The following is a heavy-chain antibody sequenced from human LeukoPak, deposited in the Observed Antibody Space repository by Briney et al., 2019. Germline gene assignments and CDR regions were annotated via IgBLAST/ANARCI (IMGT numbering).Heavy chain of an antibody. J-gene: IGHJ6*03. CDR2: IYYSGST. D-gene: IGHD6-19*01. V-gene: IGHV4-61*01. Sequence: RASETLFLAFTVPGGSISSGSYDWSWIRQPPGKGLEWLGYIYYSGSTKYNPSIKSRVTISVDTSKNQFSLKLRSVTAADTAVYYCARDCSSGFSLGYYYYYIDVWGKGTTVTISS. CDR3: ARDCSSGFSLGYYYYYIDV. CDR1: GGSISSGSYD.